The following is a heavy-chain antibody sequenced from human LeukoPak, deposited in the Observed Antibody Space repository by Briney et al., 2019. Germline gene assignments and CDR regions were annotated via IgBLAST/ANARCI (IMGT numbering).Heavy chain of an antibody. CDR1: GFPFSTFW. D-gene: IGHD3-16*01. V-gene: IGHV3-7*01. CDR2: IIQDGSER. J-gene: IGHJ3*01. CDR3: AREGASTISHAFDV. Sequence: GGSLRLSCAAPGFPFSTFWMTWVRQAPGKGLEWVANIIQDGSERYYVGSVKGRFTISRDNAKNSLYLQMNSLRAEDTAVYYCAREGASTISHAFDVWGQGTMVTVSS.